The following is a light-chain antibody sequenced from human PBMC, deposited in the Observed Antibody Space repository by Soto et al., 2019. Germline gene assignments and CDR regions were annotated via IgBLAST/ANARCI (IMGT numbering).Light chain of an antibody. Sequence: DIRMTQSPSSLAAYILEGVTITCRSSQSIGRSVSWYQQKPGKAPKLLIYAASSLQSGVPSRFSGSGSGTDFTLTISSLQPEDFATYYCQQSYSTPRTFGQGTKVDIK. V-gene: IGKV1-39*01. CDR3: QQSYSTPRT. CDR1: QSIGRS. J-gene: IGKJ1*01. CDR2: AAS.